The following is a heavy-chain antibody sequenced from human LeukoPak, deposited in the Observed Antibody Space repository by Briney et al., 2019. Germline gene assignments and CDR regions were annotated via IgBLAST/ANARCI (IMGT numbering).Heavy chain of an antibody. Sequence: SETLSLTCAVYGGSFSGYYWSWIRQPPGKRLEWIGEINHSGSTNYNPPLKSRVTISVDTSKNQFSLKLSSVTAADTAVYYCARGGIANNWFDPWGQGTLVTVSS. CDR2: INHSGST. V-gene: IGHV4-34*01. CDR3: ARGGIANNWFDP. J-gene: IGHJ5*02. D-gene: IGHD6-13*01. CDR1: GGSFSGYY.